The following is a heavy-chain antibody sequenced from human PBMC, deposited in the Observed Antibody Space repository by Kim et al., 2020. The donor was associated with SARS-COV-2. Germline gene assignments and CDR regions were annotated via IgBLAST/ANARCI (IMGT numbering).Heavy chain of an antibody. Sequence: GGSLRLSCAASGFTVSSYSMSWVRQAPGKGLEWVSVIYSGGGTSYDEAVEGRFIITTNDSTNTTYLQLNSRRTADTTVSYYSGVFCSRTACYGDYY. CDR3: SGVFCSRTACYGDYY. V-gene: IGHV3-53*01. CDR2: IYSGGGT. D-gene: IGHD2-2*01. CDR1: GFTVSSYS. J-gene: IGHJ6*01.